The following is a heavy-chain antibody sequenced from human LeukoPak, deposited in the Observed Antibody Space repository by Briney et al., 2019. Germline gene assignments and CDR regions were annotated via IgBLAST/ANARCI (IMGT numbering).Heavy chain of an antibody. CDR2: ISGSGGST. CDR3: ARSRSSGSYYYDMDV. J-gene: IGHJ6*02. V-gene: IGHV3-23*01. D-gene: IGHD6-6*01. CDR1: GFTFSSYG. Sequence: GGSLRLSCAASGFTFSSYGMSWVRQAPGKGLEWVSVISGSGGSTYYADSVKGRFTISRDNSKNTLYLQMGSLRAEDMAVYYCARSRSSGSYYYDMDVWGQGTTVTVSS.